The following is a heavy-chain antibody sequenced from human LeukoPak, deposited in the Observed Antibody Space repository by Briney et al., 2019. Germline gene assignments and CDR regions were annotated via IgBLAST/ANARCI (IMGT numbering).Heavy chain of an antibody. D-gene: IGHD1-1*01. CDR3: ARGEFTAWAPWSWFDP. CDR2: VYTSGST. V-gene: IGHV4-4*07. Sequence: SETLSLTCTVSGGSISSYYWSWIRQPAGKGLEWIGRVYTSGSTNYNPSLKSRVTISVDTSKNQFSLKLTSVTAADTAVYYCARGEFTAWAPWSWFDPWGQGTLVTVSS. CDR1: GGSISSYY. J-gene: IGHJ5*02.